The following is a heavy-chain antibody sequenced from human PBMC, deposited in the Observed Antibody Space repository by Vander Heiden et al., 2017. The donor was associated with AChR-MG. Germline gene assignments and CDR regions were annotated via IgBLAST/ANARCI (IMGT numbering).Heavy chain of an antibody. Sequence: EVQLVESGGGLVKPGGSRRVSCAASGFTFSTYSMNWVRQAPGKGLEWVSFISASSSYIHYADSVKGRFTISRDNAKTSLYLQMNSLRAEDTAVYYCARASGHNYGTLEDYHHYYAMDVWGQGTPVTVS. D-gene: IGHD5-18*01. J-gene: IGHJ6*02. CDR3: ARASGHNYGTLEDYHHYYAMDV. CDR2: ISASSSYI. V-gene: IGHV3-21*02. CDR1: GFTFSTYS.